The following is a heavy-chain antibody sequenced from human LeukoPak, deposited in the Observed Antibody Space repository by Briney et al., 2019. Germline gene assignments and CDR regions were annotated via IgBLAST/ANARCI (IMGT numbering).Heavy chain of an antibody. CDR3: AKTRGTYNAYYYYMDV. CDR1: GFTFSSYG. V-gene: IGHV3-30*18. D-gene: IGHD1-26*01. Sequence: LTGGSLRLSCAASGFTFSSYGMHWVRQAPGKGLEWVTVISYDGSNKYYADSVKGRFTISRDNSKNTLYLEMNSLTAEDTAVYYCAKTRGTYNAYYYYMDVWGKGTTVTVSS. J-gene: IGHJ6*03. CDR2: ISYDGSNK.